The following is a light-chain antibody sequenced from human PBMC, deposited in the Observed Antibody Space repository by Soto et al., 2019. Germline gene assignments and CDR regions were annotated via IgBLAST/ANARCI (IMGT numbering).Light chain of an antibody. J-gene: IGKJ1*01. CDR1: QNINIY. V-gene: IGKV1-39*01. CDR2: QTS. Sequence: DLQMTQSPSSLSASVGDRVTITCRASQNINIYLNWYQQKAGRAPNLLIYQTSHLQTGVPSRFSGSGSGTEFTLTISSLQPEDFATYYCQQASRVPRTFGQGTKVEIK. CDR3: QQASRVPRT.